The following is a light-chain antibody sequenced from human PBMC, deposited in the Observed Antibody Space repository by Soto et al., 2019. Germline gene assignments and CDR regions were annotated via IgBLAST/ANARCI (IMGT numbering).Light chain of an antibody. CDR3: QQLNSYPIT. CDR1: QSINKW. Sequence: DSQMTQSPSTLSGSVGDRVTITCRASQSINKWLAWYQQKPGKAPKLLIYAASTLQSGVSSRFSGSGSGTEFTLTISSLQPEDFATYYCQQLNSYPITFGQGTRLAIK. CDR2: AAS. J-gene: IGKJ5*01. V-gene: IGKV1-5*01.